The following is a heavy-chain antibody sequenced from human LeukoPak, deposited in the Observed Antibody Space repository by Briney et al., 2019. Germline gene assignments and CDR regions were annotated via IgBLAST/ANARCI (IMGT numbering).Heavy chain of an antibody. CDR3: ARGLRFLEWPGEFDP. Sequence: ASVKVSCKASGYTFTSYYMHWVRQAPGQGLEWMGIIHPSGGSTRYAQKFQGRISMTKDTSTSTVYMELSSLTSEDTAVYYCARGLRFLEWPGEFDPWGQGTLVTVSS. V-gene: IGHV1-46*01. CDR2: IHPSGGST. D-gene: IGHD3-3*01. CDR1: GYTFTSYY. J-gene: IGHJ5*02.